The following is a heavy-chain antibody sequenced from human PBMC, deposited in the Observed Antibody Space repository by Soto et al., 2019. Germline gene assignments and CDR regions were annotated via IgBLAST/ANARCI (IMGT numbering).Heavy chain of an antibody. CDR2: ISDDGSNQ. CDR1: GFTFSLYG. J-gene: IGHJ4*02. D-gene: IGHD4-17*01. Sequence: QVQLVESGGGVVQPGRSLRLSCAASGFTFSLYGIHWVRQAPGKGLEWVALISDDGSNQYFADSVKGRFTISRDNSNNTLYLQMNSLRPEDTDVYFCAKDWGYGDYVFDFWGQGTLVTVSS. CDR3: AKDWGYGDYVFDF. V-gene: IGHV3-30*18.